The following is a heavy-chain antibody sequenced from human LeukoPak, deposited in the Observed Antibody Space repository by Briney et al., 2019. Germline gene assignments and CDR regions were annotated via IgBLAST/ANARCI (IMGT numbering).Heavy chain of an antibody. D-gene: IGHD1-26*01. CDR3: AIGSGVYNWFDP. CDR1: GFTFSSYS. V-gene: IGHV3-21*01. Sequence: GGSLRLPCAASGFTFSSYSMNWVRQAPGKGLEWVSSISSSSSYIYYADSVKGRFTISRDNAKNSLYLQMNSLRAEDTAVYYCAIGSGVYNWFDPWGQGTLVTVSS. J-gene: IGHJ5*02. CDR2: ISSSSSYI.